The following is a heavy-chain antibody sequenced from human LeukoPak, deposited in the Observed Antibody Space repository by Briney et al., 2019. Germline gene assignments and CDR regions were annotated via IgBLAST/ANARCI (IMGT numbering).Heavy chain of an antibody. V-gene: IGHV1-69*13. CDR3: ARGALRGNWFDP. D-gene: IGHD3-16*01. CDR1: GGTFSSYA. J-gene: IGHJ5*02. CDR2: IIPIFGTA. Sequence: SVKVSCKASGGTFSSYAISWVRQAPGQGLEWMGGIIPIFGTANYAQKFQGRVTITADESTSTAYMELSNLRSEDTAVYYCARGALRGNWFDPWGQGTLVTVSS.